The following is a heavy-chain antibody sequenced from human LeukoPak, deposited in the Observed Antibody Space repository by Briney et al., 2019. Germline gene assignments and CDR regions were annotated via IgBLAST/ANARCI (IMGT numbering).Heavy chain of an antibody. CDR2: IYYSGST. CDR1: GGSISSYY. J-gene: IGHJ3*01. V-gene: IGHV4-59*01. Sequence: PSETLSLTCSVFGGSISSYYWSWIRQPPGKGLEWIGYIYYSGSTNYNPSLKSRVTISVDTSKNQFSLKLSSVTAADTAVYYCARSPLSSAFDFWGQGTMVTVSS. CDR3: ARSPLSSAFDF.